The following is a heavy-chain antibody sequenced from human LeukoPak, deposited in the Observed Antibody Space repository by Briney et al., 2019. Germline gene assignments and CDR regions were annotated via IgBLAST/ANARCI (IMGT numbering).Heavy chain of an antibody. V-gene: IGHV4-59*01. D-gene: IGHD2-15*01. CDR2: IYYSGST. Sequence: SATLSLTCTVAGGSISSYYWGWIRQPPGKGLEWIGYIYYSGSTNYNPSLKSRVTISVDTSKNQFSLKLSSVTAADTAVYYCAREVVSAGYYFGYWGQGTLVTVSS. CDR3: AREVVSAGYYFGY. CDR1: GGSISSYY. J-gene: IGHJ4*02.